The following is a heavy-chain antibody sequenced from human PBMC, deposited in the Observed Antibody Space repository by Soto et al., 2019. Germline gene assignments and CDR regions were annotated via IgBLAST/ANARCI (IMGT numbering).Heavy chain of an antibody. D-gene: IGHD2-21*01. V-gene: IGHV3-73*01. CDR1: GFTFSGSA. Sequence: EVQLVESGGGLVQPGGSLKLSCAASGFTFSGSAMHWVRQASGKGLEWVGRIRSKANSYATAYAASVKGRFTISRDDSKNTAYLQMNSLRTEDTAVYYCTRKTYCGGECLEDYWGQGTLVTVSS. J-gene: IGHJ4*02. CDR3: TRKTYCGGECLEDY. CDR2: IRSKANSYAT.